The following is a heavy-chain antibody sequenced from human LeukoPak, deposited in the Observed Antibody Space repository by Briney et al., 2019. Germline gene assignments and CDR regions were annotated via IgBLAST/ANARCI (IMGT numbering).Heavy chain of an antibody. Sequence: GGSLRLSCAASGFTFFNYGMHWVRQAPGKGLEWVAFIRYDGSNKYYADSVKGRFTISRDNSKNTLYLQMNSLRAEDTAVYYCAKDISPGAPYYYYYYMDVWGKGTTVTISS. J-gene: IGHJ6*03. CDR1: GFTFFNYG. CDR2: IRYDGSNK. V-gene: IGHV3-30*02. CDR3: AKDISPGAPYYYYYYMDV. D-gene: IGHD3-3*02.